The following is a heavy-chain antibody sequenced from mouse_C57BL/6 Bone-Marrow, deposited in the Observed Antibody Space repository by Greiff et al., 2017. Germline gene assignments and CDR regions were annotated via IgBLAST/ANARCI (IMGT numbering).Heavy chain of an antibody. CDR1: GFTFSDYY. J-gene: IGHJ1*03. Sequence: EVMLVESGGGLVQPGGSLQLSCAASGFTFSDYYMYWVRQTPEKRLEWVAYISNGGGSTYYPDTVKGRFTISRDNAKNTLYLQMSRLKSEDTAMYYCARRRGYFDVWGTGTTVTVSS. V-gene: IGHV5-12*01. CDR3: ARRRGYFDV. CDR2: ISNGGGST.